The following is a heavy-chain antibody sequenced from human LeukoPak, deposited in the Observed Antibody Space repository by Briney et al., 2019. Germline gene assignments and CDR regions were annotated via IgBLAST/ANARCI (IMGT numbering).Heavy chain of an antibody. Sequence: SQTLSLTCAISGDSVSSNSAAWNWIRQSPSRGLEWLGRTYYRSKWYNDYAVSVKSRITINPDTSKNQFSLQLNSVTPEDTAVYYCARDRMMATSRLRYYGMDVWGQGTTVTVSS. J-gene: IGHJ6*02. CDR2: TYYRSKWYN. CDR3: ARDRMMATSRLRYYGMDV. CDR1: GDSVSSNSAA. D-gene: IGHD5-24*01. V-gene: IGHV6-1*01.